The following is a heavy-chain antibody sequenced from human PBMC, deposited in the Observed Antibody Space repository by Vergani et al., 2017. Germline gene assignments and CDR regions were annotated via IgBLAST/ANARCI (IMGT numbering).Heavy chain of an antibody. CDR1: GYTFTSYY. D-gene: IGHD2-2*01. Sequence: QVQLVQSGAEVKKPGASVKVSCKASGYTFTSYYMHWVRQAPGQGLEWMGIINPSGGSTSYAQKFQGRVNMTRDTSTSTVYMELSSLRSEDTAVYYCARPANTRNWYFDLWGRGTLVTVSS. J-gene: IGHJ2*01. CDR2: INPSGGST. V-gene: IGHV1-46*03. CDR3: ARPANTRNWYFDL.